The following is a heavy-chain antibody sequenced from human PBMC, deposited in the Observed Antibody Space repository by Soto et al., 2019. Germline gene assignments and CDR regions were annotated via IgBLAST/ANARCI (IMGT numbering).Heavy chain of an antibody. D-gene: IGHD4-17*01. CDR1: GFTVSSNY. V-gene: IGHV3-53*01. CDR2: IYSGGST. CDR3: AGAFPANYCDYRGFHP. Sequence: EVQLVESGGGLIQPGGSLRLSCAASGFTVSSNYMSWVRQAPGKGLEWVSVIYSGGSTYYADSVKGRLTITRDNSNNTRYLQMNGLRAEDTAVYYCAGAFPANYCDYRGFHPWGQGTLVTDSS. J-gene: IGHJ5*02.